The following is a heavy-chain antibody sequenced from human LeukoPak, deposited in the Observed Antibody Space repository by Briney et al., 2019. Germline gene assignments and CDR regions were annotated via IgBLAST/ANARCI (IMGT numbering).Heavy chain of an antibody. CDR3: ARNRRNSYDYDAFDI. Sequence: SETLSLTCTVSGGSISSNSYYWGWLRQPPGKGRVWIGTIYYSGSTYYNPSPQSRGTISVDTSKNQFSLKLICVTAADAAMYYCARNRRNSYDYDAFDIWGQGTMVTVSS. D-gene: IGHD5-18*01. CDR1: GGSISSNSYY. J-gene: IGHJ3*02. V-gene: IGHV4-39*07. CDR2: IYYSGST.